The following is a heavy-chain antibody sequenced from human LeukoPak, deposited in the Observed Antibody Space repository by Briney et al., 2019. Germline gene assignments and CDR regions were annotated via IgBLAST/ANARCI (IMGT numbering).Heavy chain of an antibody. D-gene: IGHD4/OR15-4a*01. CDR1: GFPFSSHA. CDR3: ANEEVPNDY. J-gene: IGHJ4*02. CDR2: ISISSDMT. V-gene: IGHV3-23*01. Sequence: PGGSLRLSCEVSGFPFSSHAMSRVRQAPGRGLEWVSGISISSDMTYYADSVQGRFIISRDNSKNTVFLQMDSLRVEDTAVYYCANEEVPNDYWGRGTLVTVSS.